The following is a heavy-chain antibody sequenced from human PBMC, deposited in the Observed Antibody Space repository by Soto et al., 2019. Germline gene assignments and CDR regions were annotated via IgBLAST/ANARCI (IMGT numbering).Heavy chain of an antibody. CDR3: AREGMHLSPYVYYMDV. V-gene: IGHV6-1*01. J-gene: IGHJ6*03. CDR2: TYYRSKWYN. D-gene: IGHD2-8*01. CDR1: GDSVSSNSAA. Sequence: SQTLSLTCAISGDSVSSNSAAWNWIRQSPSRGLEWLGRTYYRSKWYNDYAVSVKSRITINPDTSKNQFSLQLNSVTPEDMAVYYCAREGMHLSPYVYYMDVWGKGTTVTVSS.